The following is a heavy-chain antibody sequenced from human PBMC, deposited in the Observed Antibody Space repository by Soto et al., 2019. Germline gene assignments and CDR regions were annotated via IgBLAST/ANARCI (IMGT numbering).Heavy chain of an antibody. CDR2: INPSGGST. CDR3: ARDRDTAMASGGVDY. CDR1: GYTFTSYY. V-gene: IGHV1-46*01. D-gene: IGHD5-18*01. Sequence: ASVKVSCKASGYTFTSYYMHWVRQAPGQGLEWMGIINPSGGSTSYAQKFQGRVTMTRDTSTSTVYMELSSLRSEDTAVYYCARDRDTAMASGGVDYWGQGTLVTVSS. J-gene: IGHJ4*02.